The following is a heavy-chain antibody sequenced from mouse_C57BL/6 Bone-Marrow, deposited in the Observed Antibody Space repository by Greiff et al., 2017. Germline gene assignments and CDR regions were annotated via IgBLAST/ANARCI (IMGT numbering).Heavy chain of an antibody. V-gene: IGHV7-3*01. CDR3: ARSQVVYFDY. D-gene: IGHD1-1*01. J-gene: IGHJ2*01. CDR2: VRNKANGYTT. Sequence: EVQLKESGGGLVQPGGSLSLSCAASGFTFTDYYMSWVRQPPGKALEWLGFVRNKANGYTTEYSASVKGRFTISRDNSQSILYLQMNALRAEDSATYYCARSQVVYFDYWGQGTTLTVSS. CDR1: GFTFTDYY.